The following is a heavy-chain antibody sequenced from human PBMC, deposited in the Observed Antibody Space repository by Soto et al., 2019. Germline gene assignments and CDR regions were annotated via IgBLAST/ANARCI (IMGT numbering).Heavy chain of an antibody. Sequence: AAVKVSCKASGYTFTSYGISWVRQAPGQALEWMGWISAYNGNTNYAQKLQGRVTMTTDTSTSTAYMELRSLRSDDTAVYYCARDRPIAVAGPLDYWGQGTLVTVSS. CDR3: ARDRPIAVAGPLDY. CDR1: GYTFTSYG. J-gene: IGHJ4*02. CDR2: ISAYNGNT. V-gene: IGHV1-18*04. D-gene: IGHD6-19*01.